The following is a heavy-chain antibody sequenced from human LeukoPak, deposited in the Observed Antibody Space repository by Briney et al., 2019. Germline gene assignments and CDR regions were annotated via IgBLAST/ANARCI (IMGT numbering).Heavy chain of an antibody. J-gene: IGHJ4*02. CDR2: INPSGGST. CDR1: GYTFTSYY. CDR3: ARQSAPTPLYSSGWYFDY. V-gene: IGHV1-46*01. D-gene: IGHD6-19*01. Sequence: ASVKVSCKASGYTFTSYYMHWVRQAPGQGLEWMGIINPSGGSTSYAQKFQGRVTMTRDTSTSTVYMELSSLRSEDTAVYYCARQSAPTPLYSSGWYFDYWGQGTLVTVSS.